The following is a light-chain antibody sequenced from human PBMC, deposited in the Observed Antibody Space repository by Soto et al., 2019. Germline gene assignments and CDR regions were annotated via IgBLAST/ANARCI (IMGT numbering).Light chain of an antibody. CDR1: QSVSSN. V-gene: IGKV3-15*01. CDR2: GAS. CDR3: QQYNNWHWT. Sequence: EIVMTQSPATLSVSPGGRATLSCRASQSVSSNLAWYQQKPGQAPRLLIYGASTRATGIPARFSGSGSGTEFTLTISSLQSEDFAVYYCQQYNNWHWTFGQGTKVDIK. J-gene: IGKJ1*01.